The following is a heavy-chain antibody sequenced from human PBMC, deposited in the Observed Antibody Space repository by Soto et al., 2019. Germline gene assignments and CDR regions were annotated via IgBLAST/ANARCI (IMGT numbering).Heavy chain of an antibody. J-gene: IGHJ4*02. V-gene: IGHV3-11*06. CDR1: GFTFSDYY. CDR3: ARSGDNHNVLRY. Sequence: PGGSLRLSCAASGFTFSDYYMSWIRQAPGKGLEWLSYSSNSGTYTRYADSVKRRFSISRDNAKNSLLLQINSLRSKDTPTYYCARSGDNHNVLRYWGRGSTVTVAS. D-gene: IGHD2-21*02. CDR2: SSNSGTYT.